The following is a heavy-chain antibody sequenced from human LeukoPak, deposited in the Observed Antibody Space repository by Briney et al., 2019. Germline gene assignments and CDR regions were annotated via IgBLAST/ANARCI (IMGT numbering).Heavy chain of an antibody. Sequence: ASVKVSCKASGYTFTSYGISWVRQAPGQGLEWMGWISAYNGNTNYAQKLQGRVTMTTDTSTSTAYMELRSLRSDDTAVYYCARGWLDPTYYDFRSGYPPEDGMDVWGQGTTVTVSS. CDR1: GYTFTSYG. CDR2: ISAYNGNT. D-gene: IGHD3-3*01. J-gene: IGHJ6*02. CDR3: ARGWLDPTYYDFRSGYPPEDGMDV. V-gene: IGHV1-18*01.